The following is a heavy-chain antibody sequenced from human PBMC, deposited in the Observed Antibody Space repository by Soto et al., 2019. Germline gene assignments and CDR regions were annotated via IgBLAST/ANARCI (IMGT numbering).Heavy chain of an antibody. J-gene: IGHJ4*02. D-gene: IGHD3-16*01. CDR2: ISSSGSSI. V-gene: IGHV3-48*03. CDR3: ARARGGGFDDYFDY. Sequence: EVQLVESGGGLVQPGGSLRLSCAGSRFTFSGYEMNWVRQAPGKGLEWVSYISSSGSSIYYADSVKGRFTISRDNAKNLLYLQMHSLRVEDTAVYYCARARGGGFDDYFDYWGQGTLITVSS. CDR1: RFTFSGYE.